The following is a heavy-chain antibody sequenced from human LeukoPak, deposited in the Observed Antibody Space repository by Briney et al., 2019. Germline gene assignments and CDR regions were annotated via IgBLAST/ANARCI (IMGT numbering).Heavy chain of an antibody. CDR2: ISSSGSQI. Sequence: GGSLRLSCAASGFTFNSYNMNWVRQAPGKGLEWVSSISSSGSQIYYVDSVKGRFTISRDNAKNSLYLQMNSLRAEDTAVYYCAREQYYGSGSYYICWFDTWGQGSLVTVSS. D-gene: IGHD3-10*01. CDR1: GFTFNSYN. J-gene: IGHJ5*02. V-gene: IGHV3-21*01. CDR3: AREQYYGSGSYYICWFDT.